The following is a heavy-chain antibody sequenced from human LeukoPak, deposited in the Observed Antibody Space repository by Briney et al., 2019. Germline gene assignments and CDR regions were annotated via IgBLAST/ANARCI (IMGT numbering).Heavy chain of an antibody. CDR2: INPNSGGT. CDR1: GGTFSSYA. D-gene: IGHD6-19*01. J-gene: IGHJ4*02. Sequence: ASVKVSCKASGGTFSSYAISWVRQAPGQGLEWMGWINPNSGGTNYAQKFQGRVTMTRDTSISTAYMELSRLRSDDTAVYYCARVSGIAVAGGDYWGQGTLVTVSS. V-gene: IGHV1-2*02. CDR3: ARVSGIAVAGGDY.